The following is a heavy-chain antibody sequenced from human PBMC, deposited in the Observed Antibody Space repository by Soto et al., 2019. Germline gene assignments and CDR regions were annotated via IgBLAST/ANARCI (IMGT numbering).Heavy chain of an antibody. Sequence: SETLSLTCAVYGGSFNGYYWSWVRQPPGKGLGWIWYIYYSGSTNYNPSLKSRVTISVDTSKNQFSLKLSSVTAADTAVYYCARARGSSWYDGSYYYGMDVWGQGTTVTVSS. CDR2: IYYSGST. CDR3: ARARGSSWYDGSYYYGMDV. V-gene: IGHV4-59*01. CDR1: GGSFNGYY. D-gene: IGHD6-13*01. J-gene: IGHJ6*02.